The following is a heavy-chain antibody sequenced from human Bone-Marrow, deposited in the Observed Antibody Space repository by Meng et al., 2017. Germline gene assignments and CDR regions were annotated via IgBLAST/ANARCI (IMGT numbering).Heavy chain of an antibody. V-gene: IGHV3-33*01. CDR1: GFTFSSYG. Sequence: GESLKISCAASGFTFSSYGMHWVRQAPGKGLEWVAVIWYDGSNKYYADSVTGRFTISRDNSKNTLYLQMNSLRAEDTAVYYCARLTKYDSKSGNWFDPWGQGTLVTVSS. D-gene: IGHD3-22*01. CDR3: ARLTKYDSKSGNWFDP. CDR2: IWYDGSNK. J-gene: IGHJ5*02.